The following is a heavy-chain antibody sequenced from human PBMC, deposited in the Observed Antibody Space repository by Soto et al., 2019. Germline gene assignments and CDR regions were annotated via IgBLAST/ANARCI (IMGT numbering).Heavy chain of an antibody. CDR3: ARDLIEGAPPPYYFDY. J-gene: IGHJ4*02. Sequence: QVQLVQSGAEVKKPGASVKVSCKASGYTFTSYGVSWVRQAPGRGLEWMGWISAYNGNTNYAQKLQGRDTMTTDTSTSTAYMELRSLRTDDPAVYYCARDLIEGAPPPYYFDYWGQGTLVTVSS. V-gene: IGHV1-18*01. CDR2: ISAYNGNT. CDR1: GYTFTSYG. D-gene: IGHD1-26*01.